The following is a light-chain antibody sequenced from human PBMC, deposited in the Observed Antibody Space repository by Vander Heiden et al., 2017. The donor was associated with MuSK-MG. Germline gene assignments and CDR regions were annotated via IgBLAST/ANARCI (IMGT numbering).Light chain of an antibody. Sequence: EIVMTQSPATLSVSPGERATLTCRASQSVDNFLAWYLQKSGQPPKLLIHSASARATGIPARFSGGGSRTEFTLTITSLQSDDFGIYYCQQYDDFPRTFGQGTKVELK. CDR3: QQYDDFPRT. CDR1: QSVDNF. V-gene: IGKV3-15*01. J-gene: IGKJ1*01. CDR2: SAS.